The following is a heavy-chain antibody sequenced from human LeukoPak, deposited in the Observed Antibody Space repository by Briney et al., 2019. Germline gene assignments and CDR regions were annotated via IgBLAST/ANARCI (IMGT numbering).Heavy chain of an antibody. D-gene: IGHD2-21*02. CDR3: ARVLGDPDYYYYGMDV. J-gene: IGHJ6*02. Sequence: ASVKVSCTVSGYTLTELSMHWVRQAPGKGLEWMGGFDPEDGETIYAQKFQGRVTITRDTSASTAYMELSSLRSEDTAVYYCARVLGDPDYYYYGMDVWGQGTTVTVSS. CDR2: FDPEDGET. V-gene: IGHV1-24*01. CDR1: GYTLTELS.